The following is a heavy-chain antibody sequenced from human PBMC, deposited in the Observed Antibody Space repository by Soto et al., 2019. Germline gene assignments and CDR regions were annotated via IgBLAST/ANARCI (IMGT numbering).Heavy chain of an antibody. V-gene: IGHV3-21*01. Sequence: GGSLRLSCAASGFTFSSYSMNWVRQAPGKGLEWVSSISSSSSYIYYADSVKGRFTISRDNAKNSLYLQMNSLRAEDTAVYYCARDPHRYITMVSWRPSFDPWGQGTLVTVS. J-gene: IGHJ5*02. CDR2: ISSSSSYI. D-gene: IGHD3-10*01. CDR3: ARDPHRYITMVSWRPSFDP. CDR1: GFTFSSYS.